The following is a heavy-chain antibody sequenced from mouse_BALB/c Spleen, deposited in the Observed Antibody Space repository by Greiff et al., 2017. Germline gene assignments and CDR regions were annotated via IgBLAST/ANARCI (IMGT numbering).Heavy chain of an antibody. J-gene: IGHJ3*01. Sequence: QVQLQQSGAELAKPGASVKMSCKASGYTFTSYWMHWVKQRPGQGLEWIGYINPSTGYTEYNQKFKDKATLTADKSSSTAYMQLSSLTSEDSAVYYCASMITTGPWVAYWGQGTLVTVSA. CDR1: GYTFTSYW. CDR3: ASMITTGPWVAY. CDR2: INPSTGYT. D-gene: IGHD2-4*01. V-gene: IGHV1-7*01.